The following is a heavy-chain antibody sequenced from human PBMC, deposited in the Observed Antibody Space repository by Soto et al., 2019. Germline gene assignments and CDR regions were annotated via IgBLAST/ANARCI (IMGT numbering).Heavy chain of an antibody. J-gene: IGHJ4*02. D-gene: IGHD3-22*01. CDR3: ARDGPAYYYDSSPVDY. CDR1: GFTFSSYS. V-gene: IGHV3-21*01. CDR2: ISSSSSYI. Sequence: PGGSLRLSCAASGFTFSSYSMNWVRQAPGKELEWLSSISSSSSYIHYADSVKGRFTISRDNAKNSLYLQMNSLRAEDTALYYCARDGPAYYYDSSPVDYWGQGTLVTVSS.